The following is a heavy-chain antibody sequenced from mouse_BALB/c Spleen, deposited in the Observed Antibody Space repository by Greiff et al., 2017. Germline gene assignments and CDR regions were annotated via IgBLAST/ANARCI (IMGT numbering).Heavy chain of an antibody. CDR1: GFTFSSYT. V-gene: IGHV5-6-4*01. Sequence: EVQLVESGGGLVKPGGSLKLSCAASGFTFSSYTMSWVRQTPEKRLEWVATISSGGSYTYYPDSVKGRFTISRDNAKNTLYLQMSSLKSEDTAMYYCTRGVNSGSDYWGQGTSVTVSS. CDR2: ISSGGSYT. J-gene: IGHJ4*01. D-gene: IGHD3-1*01. CDR3: TRGVNSGSDY.